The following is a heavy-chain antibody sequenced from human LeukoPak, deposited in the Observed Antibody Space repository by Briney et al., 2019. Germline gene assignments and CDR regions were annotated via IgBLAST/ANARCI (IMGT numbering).Heavy chain of an antibody. D-gene: IGHD3-10*01. J-gene: IGHJ6*02. CDR1: GGSISSYY. V-gene: IGHV4-59*01. CDR2: IYYSGST. Sequence: SETLSLTCTVSGGSISSYYWSWIRQPPGKGLEWIWYIYYSGSTNYNPSLKSRVTISVDTSKNQFSLKLSSVTAADTAVYYCARSPLWFGVPYGMDAWGQGTTVTVSS. CDR3: ARSPLWFGVPYGMDA.